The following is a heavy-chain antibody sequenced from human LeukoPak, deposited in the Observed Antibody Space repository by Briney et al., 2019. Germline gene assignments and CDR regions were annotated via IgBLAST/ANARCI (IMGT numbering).Heavy chain of an antibody. Sequence: PGGSLRLSCAASGFTFSSSTMHWVRQASGKGLEWVGRIRTKPNSYATTYAASVNDRFTISRDDSKNTAYLQMNSLKTEDTAVYYCARYCSTSSCYRGFDIWGQGTLVTVSS. CDR3: ARYCSTSSCYRGFDI. J-gene: IGHJ3*02. CDR2: IRTKPNSYAT. CDR1: GFTFSSST. V-gene: IGHV3-73*01. D-gene: IGHD2-2*02.